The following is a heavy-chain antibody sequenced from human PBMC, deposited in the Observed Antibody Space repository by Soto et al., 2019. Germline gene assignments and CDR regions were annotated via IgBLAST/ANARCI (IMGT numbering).Heavy chain of an antibody. D-gene: IGHD3-10*01. J-gene: IGHJ4*02. CDR2: IWYDGSNK. CDR1: GFTFSSYG. Sequence: QVQLVESGGGVVQPGRSLRLSCAASGFTFSSYGMHWVRQAPGKGLEWVAVIWYDGSNKYYADSVKGRFTISRDNSKNTLYMQMSSLRAEDTAVYYCARDPHYYGSGIDYWGQGTLVTVSS. V-gene: IGHV3-33*01. CDR3: ARDPHYYGSGIDY.